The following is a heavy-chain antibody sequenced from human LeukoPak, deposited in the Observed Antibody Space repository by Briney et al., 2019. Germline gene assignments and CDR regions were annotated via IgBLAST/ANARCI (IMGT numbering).Heavy chain of an antibody. CDR3: ARDIGPTRVDY. CDR1: GFTVSSND. Sequence: PGGSVRLSCAASGFTVSSNDMSWVRQAPGKGLEWVSVIYSGGRTYYADSVKGRFSISRDNSKNTVYLQMNSLRAEDTAVYYCARDIGPTRVDYWGQGTLVTVSS. V-gene: IGHV3-66*01. CDR2: IYSGGRT. J-gene: IGHJ4*02. D-gene: IGHD3-16*02.